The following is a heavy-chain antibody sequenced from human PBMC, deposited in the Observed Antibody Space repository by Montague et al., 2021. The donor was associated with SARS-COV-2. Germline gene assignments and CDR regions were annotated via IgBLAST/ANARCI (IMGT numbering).Heavy chain of an antibody. D-gene: IGHD3-10*01. CDR1: GFSITTSTMG. Sequence: PALVKPTQTLTLTCTFPGFSITTSTMGVGRIRQPPGKALEWLALIYWGDEKRFSPSLKSRLTITKDTFKDQVVLRMTNMGPVDTATYYCVHYASGSYYFHYWGQGTLVTVSS. CDR2: IYWGDEK. J-gene: IGHJ4*02. V-gene: IGHV2-5*02. CDR3: VHYASGSYYFHY.